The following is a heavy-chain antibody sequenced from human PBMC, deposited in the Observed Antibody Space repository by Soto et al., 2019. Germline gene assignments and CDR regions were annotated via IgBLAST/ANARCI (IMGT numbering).Heavy chain of an antibody. CDR3: AHSPPRSWTFDY. CDR2: ISWNDEK. V-gene: IGHV2-5*01. J-gene: IGHJ4*02. D-gene: IGHD6-13*01. CDR1: GFSLSASGVG. Sequence: SGPTLVNPTQTLTLTCTFSGFSLSASGVGVGWIRQPPGKALEWLALISWNDEKRYSPSLKSRLTITKDTSKNQVVLTMTNMDPVDTATYFCAHSPPRSWTFDYWGQGTLVTVSS.